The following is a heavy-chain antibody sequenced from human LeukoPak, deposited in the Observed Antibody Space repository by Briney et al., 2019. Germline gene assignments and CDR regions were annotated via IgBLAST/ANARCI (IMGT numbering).Heavy chain of an antibody. CDR2: IYYSGST. Sequence: SETLSLTCTVSGGSISSYYWSWIRQPPGKGLEWIGYIYYSGSTNYNPSLKSRVTISVDTSKNQFSLKLNSVTAADTAVYYCARDYDVLTAYPPTQLFDPWGQGTLVTVSS. CDR1: GGSISSYY. J-gene: IGHJ5*02. D-gene: IGHD3-9*01. V-gene: IGHV4-59*12. CDR3: ARDYDVLTAYPPTQLFDP.